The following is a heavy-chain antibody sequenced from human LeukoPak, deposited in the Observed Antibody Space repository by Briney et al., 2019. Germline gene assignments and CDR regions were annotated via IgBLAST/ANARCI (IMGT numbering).Heavy chain of an antibody. D-gene: IGHD5-18*01. Sequence: ALVKVSCKVSGYTLTELSMHWVRQAPGKGLEWMGGFDPEDGETIYTQKFQGRVTMTEDTSTDTAYMELSSLRSEDTAVYYCACGSGYSYGGFDYWGQGTLVTVSS. V-gene: IGHV1-24*01. J-gene: IGHJ4*02. CDR2: FDPEDGET. CDR1: GYTLTELS. CDR3: ACGSGYSYGGFDY.